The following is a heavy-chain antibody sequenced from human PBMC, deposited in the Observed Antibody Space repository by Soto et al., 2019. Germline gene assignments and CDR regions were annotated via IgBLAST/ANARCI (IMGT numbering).Heavy chain of an antibody. CDR3: ARSTSIAVAGKET. V-gene: IGHV1-18*01. CDR1: GDTVTKYG. D-gene: IGHD6-19*01. CDR2: ISFYNGHT. Sequence: QVKLVQSGGEVKKPGASVKVSCKASGDTVTKYGISWVRQAPGQGLEWLGWISFYNGHTNYALKFQDRITFTTDTSTSTASLELRSLTSDDTAVYYCARSTSIAVAGKETWGQGTLVTVSS. J-gene: IGHJ4*02.